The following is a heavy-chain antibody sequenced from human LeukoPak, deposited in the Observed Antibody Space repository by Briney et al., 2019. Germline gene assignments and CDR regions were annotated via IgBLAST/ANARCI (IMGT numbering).Heavy chain of an antibody. V-gene: IGHV4-30-4*07. J-gene: IGHJ5*02. CDR2: IYYSGST. Sequence: KSSETLSLTCAVSGGSISSGGYSWSWIRQPPGKGLEWIGYIYYSGSTYYNPSLKSRLTISVDTSKNQFSLKLSSVTAADTAVYYCARGRLTYYYDSSGYYYVGWFDPWGQGTLVTVSS. CDR1: GGSISSGGYS. CDR3: ARGRLTYYYDSSGYYYVGWFDP. D-gene: IGHD3-22*01.